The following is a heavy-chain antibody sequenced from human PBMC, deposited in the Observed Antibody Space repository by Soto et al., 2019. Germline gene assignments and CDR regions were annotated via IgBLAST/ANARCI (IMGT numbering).Heavy chain of an antibody. CDR2: ISGSGGST. CDR1: GFTFSSYA. Sequence: EVQLLESGGGLVQPGGSLRLSCAASGFTFSSYAMSWVRQAQGKVLEWVSAISGSGGSTYYADSVKGRVTISRDNSKNTLYLQMNSLRAEDTAVYYCAHSVRGVIIKGWFDPWGQGTLVTVSS. D-gene: IGHD3-10*01. CDR3: AHSVRGVIIKGWFDP. J-gene: IGHJ5*02. V-gene: IGHV3-23*01.